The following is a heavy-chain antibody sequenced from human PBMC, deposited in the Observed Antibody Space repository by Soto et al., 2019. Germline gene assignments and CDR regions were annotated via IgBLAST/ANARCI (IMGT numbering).Heavy chain of an antibody. CDR3: AKDRLYYYYGMDV. J-gene: IGHJ6*02. CDR2: ISYDGSNK. D-gene: IGHD6-19*01. CDR1: GFTFSSYG. Sequence: QVQLVESGGGVVQPGRSLRLSCAASGFTFSSYGMHWVRQAPGKGLEWVAVISYDGSNKYYADSVKGRFTISRDNSKNTLYLQMNSLRAEDTAVYYCAKDRLYYYYGMDVWGQGTTVTVSS. V-gene: IGHV3-30*18.